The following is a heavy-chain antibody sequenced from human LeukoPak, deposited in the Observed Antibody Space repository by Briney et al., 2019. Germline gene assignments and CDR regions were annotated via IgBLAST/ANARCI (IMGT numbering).Heavy chain of an antibody. Sequence: GRSLRLSCAASGFTFDDYAMHWVRQAPGKGLEWVSGISWNSGSIVYADSVKGRFTISRDNAKNSLYLQMNSLRAEDTALYYCAKDRLDVVTTDFDYWGQGTLVTVSS. CDR2: ISWNSGSI. D-gene: IGHD4-11*01. V-gene: IGHV3-9*01. J-gene: IGHJ4*02. CDR3: AKDRLDVVTTDFDY. CDR1: GFTFDDYA.